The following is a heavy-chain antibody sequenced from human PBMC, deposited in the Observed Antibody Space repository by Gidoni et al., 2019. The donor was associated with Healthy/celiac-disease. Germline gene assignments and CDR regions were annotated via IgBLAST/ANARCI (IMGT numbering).Heavy chain of an antibody. D-gene: IGHD5-18*01. CDR2: IDWDDDK. CDR1: GFSLSTSGMR. CDR3: ARMSSSGYNWFDP. J-gene: IGHJ5*02. Sequence: QVTLKESGPALVKPTQTLTLTCTFSGFSLSTSGMRVSWIRQPPGKALEWLARIDWDDDKCYSTSLKTRLTISKDTSKNQVVLTMTNMDPVDTATYYCARMSSSGYNWFDPWGQGTLVTVSS. V-gene: IGHV2-70*04.